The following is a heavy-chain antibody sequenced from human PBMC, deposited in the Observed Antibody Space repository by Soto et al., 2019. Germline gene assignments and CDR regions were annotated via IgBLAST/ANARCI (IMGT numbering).Heavy chain of an antibody. J-gene: IGHJ5*02. CDR1: GGSVSSGSYY. CDR3: AREGPAVSVGFDP. Sequence: QVQLQESGPGLVKPSETLSLTCTVSGGSVSSGSYYWSWIRQPPGKGLEWIGYIYYSGSTNYNPSLKSRVTISVDTSKNQFSLKLSSVTAADTAVYYCAREGPAVSVGFDPWGQGTLVTVSS. CDR2: IYYSGST. V-gene: IGHV4-61*01. D-gene: IGHD3-22*01.